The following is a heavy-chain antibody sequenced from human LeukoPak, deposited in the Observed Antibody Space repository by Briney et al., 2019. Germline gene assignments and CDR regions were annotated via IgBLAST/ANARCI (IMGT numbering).Heavy chain of an antibody. Sequence: SETLSLTCAVSGYSISSGYYWGWIRQPPGKGLEWIGSIYHSGSTYYNPSLKSRVTISVDTSKNQFSLKLSSVTAADTPVYYCARRMVRGVSPMYWGQGTLVTVSS. J-gene: IGHJ4*02. V-gene: IGHV4-38-2*01. CDR2: IYHSGST. CDR3: ARRMVRGVSPMY. D-gene: IGHD3-10*01. CDR1: GYSISSGYY.